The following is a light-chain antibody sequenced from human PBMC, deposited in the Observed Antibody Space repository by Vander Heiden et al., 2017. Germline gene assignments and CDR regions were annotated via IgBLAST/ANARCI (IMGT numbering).Light chain of an antibody. CDR3: STWDYSLSARAV. J-gene: IGLJ7*01. V-gene: IGLV1-44*01. Sequence: QSALTQEASVSGTVGQKVTLSCTGSTNNVGSYTVGWCQQLSPGGPKTVMFGKSLPSGIPDRFSGSKSGTTASLTISGLLPEDEADYYCSTWDYSLSARAVFAGGTHLTVL. CDR1: TNNVGSYT. CDR2: GKS.